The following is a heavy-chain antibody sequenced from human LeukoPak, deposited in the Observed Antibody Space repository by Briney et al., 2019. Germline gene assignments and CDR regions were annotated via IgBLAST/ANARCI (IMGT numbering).Heavy chain of an antibody. CDR1: GFTFSSYW. D-gene: IGHD2-15*01. CDR3: ARDHARVPWDIVSYDAFDI. V-gene: IGHV3-30-3*01. CDR2: ISYDGSNK. J-gene: IGHJ3*02. Sequence: PGGSLRLSCAASGFTFSSYWMSWVRQAPGKGLEWVAVISYDGSNKYYADSVKGRFTISRDNSKNTLYLQMNSLRAEDTAVYYCARDHARVPWDIVSYDAFDIWGQGTMVTVSS.